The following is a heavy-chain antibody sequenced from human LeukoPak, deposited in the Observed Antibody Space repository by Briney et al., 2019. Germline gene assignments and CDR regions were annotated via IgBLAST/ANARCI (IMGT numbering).Heavy chain of an antibody. V-gene: IGHV3-21*01. CDR1: GFSFRSFS. D-gene: IGHD2-2*01. CDR2: ISSVGTHI. CDR3: ARDLNYANDY. J-gene: IGHJ4*02. Sequence: GSLRLFCAPSGFSFRSFSMNWVRQAPGKGLEWVASISSVGTHIHYADSVKGRFTITRDNSKNSLNLQLNSLRAEDTAVYYCARDLNYANDYWGQGTLVTVSS.